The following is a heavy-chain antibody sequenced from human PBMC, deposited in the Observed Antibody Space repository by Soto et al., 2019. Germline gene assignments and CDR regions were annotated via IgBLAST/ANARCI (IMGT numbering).Heavy chain of an antibody. CDR1: GFTFSNYA. CDR2: ISGIGDGT. J-gene: IGHJ6*03. V-gene: IGHV3-23*01. Sequence: GGSLRLSCAASGFTFSNYAMSWVRQAPGQGLQWVSAISGIGDGTYYADSVKGRFTISRDDSENTLYLQMNSLRAEDTAVYYCAKDSRPLDYYYYSMDVWGKGTTVTVSS. CDR3: AKDSRPLDYYYYSMDV.